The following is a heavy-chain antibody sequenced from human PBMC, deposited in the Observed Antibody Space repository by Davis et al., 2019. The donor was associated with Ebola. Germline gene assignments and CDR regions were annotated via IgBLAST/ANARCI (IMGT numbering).Heavy chain of an antibody. Sequence: AASVKVSCKASGGTFSSYAISWVRQAPRQGLEWMGGIIPIFGTANYAQKFQGRVTITADKSTSTAYMELSSLRSEDTAVYYCARAQDDILTGYTRNHYYYYGMDVWGQGTTVTVSS. D-gene: IGHD3-9*01. CDR3: ARAQDDILTGYTRNHYYYYGMDV. CDR2: IIPIFGTA. CDR1: GGTFSSYA. V-gene: IGHV1-69*06. J-gene: IGHJ6*02.